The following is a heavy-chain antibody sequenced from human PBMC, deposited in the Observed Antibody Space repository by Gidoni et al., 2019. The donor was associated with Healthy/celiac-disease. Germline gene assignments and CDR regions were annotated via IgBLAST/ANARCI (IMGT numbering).Heavy chain of an antibody. J-gene: IGHJ4*02. D-gene: IGHD3-10*01. CDR3: ARGGSGSYYNVLTSSDY. V-gene: IGHV3-30-3*01. CDR2: ISYDGSNK. Sequence: QVQLVESGGGVVQPGRSLRLSCAASGFTFSSYAMHWVRQAPGKGLEWVAVISYDGSNKYYADSVKGRFTISRDNSKNTLYLQMNSLRAEDTAVYYCARGGSGSYYNVLTSSDYWGQGTLVTVSS. CDR1: GFTFSSYA.